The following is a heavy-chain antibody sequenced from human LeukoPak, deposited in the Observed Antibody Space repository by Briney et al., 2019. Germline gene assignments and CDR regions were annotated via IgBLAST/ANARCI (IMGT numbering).Heavy chain of an antibody. Sequence: PGGSLRLSCAASGFTFTNTWMNWVRQAPGKGLERVGRIKSKSAGGTTDYAAPVKGRFTISRDDSKNTLYLQMNSLKTEDTAVYYCARDWYHAFDFWGQGTMVTVSS. J-gene: IGHJ3*01. CDR2: IKSKSAGGTT. CDR1: GFTFTNTW. CDR3: ARDWYHAFDF. D-gene: IGHD3-9*01. V-gene: IGHV3-15*07.